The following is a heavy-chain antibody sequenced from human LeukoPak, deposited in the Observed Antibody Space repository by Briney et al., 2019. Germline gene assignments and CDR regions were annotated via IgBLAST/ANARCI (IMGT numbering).Heavy chain of an antibody. CDR3: TTREIVVEPAQTSMVRGVLWRSDF. V-gene: IGHV1-69*04. CDR2: IIPILGIA. J-gene: IGHJ4*01. CDR1: GYTFTNYG. Sequence: SVKVSCKASGYTFTNYGISWVRQAPGQGLEWMGRIIPILGIANYAQKFQGRVTITADKSTSTAYMELSSLRSEDTAVYYCTTREIVVEPAQTSMVRGVLWRSDFWGHGTLVTVSS. D-gene: IGHD3-10*01.